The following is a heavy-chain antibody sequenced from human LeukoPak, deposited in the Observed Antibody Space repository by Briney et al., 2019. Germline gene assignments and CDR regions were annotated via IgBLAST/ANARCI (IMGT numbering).Heavy chain of an antibody. CDR3: ASTPSSGWYEGWFDP. J-gene: IGHJ5*02. D-gene: IGHD6-19*01. CDR1: GGTFSSYA. V-gene: IGHV1-69*13. CDR2: IIPIFGTA. Sequence: SVKVSCKAPGGTFSSYAISWVRQAPGQGLEWMGGIIPIFGTANYAQKFQGRVTITADESTSTAYMELSSLRSEDTAVYYCASTPSSGWYEGWFDPWGQGTLVTVSS.